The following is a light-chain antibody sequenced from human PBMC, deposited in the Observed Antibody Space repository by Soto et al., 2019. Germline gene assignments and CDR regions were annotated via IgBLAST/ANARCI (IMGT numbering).Light chain of an antibody. CDR2: DAS. V-gene: IGKV3-11*01. CDR3: QQRSTWPLT. J-gene: IGKJ4*01. CDR1: QSVGTY. Sequence: EIVLTQSPATLSLSPGERATLSCRASQSVGTYLAWYQQKPGQAPRLLIYDASNRATGIPARFSGSGSGTDFTLTISSLEPEDFAVYSCQQRSTWPLTFGGGTKVEIK.